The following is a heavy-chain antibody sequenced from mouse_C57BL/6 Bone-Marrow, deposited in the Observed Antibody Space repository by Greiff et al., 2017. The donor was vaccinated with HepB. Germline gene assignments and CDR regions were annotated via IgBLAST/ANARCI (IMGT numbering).Heavy chain of an antibody. V-gene: IGHV1-55*01. Sequence: QVQLKQPGAELVKPGASVKMSCKASGYTFTSYWITWVKQRPGQGLEWIGDIYPGSGSTNYNEKFKSKATLTVDTSSSTAYMQLSSLTSEDSAVYYCARFTTVVARNFDVWGTGTTVTVSS. CDR2: IYPGSGST. CDR1: GYTFTSYW. D-gene: IGHD1-1*01. J-gene: IGHJ1*03. CDR3: ARFTTVVARNFDV.